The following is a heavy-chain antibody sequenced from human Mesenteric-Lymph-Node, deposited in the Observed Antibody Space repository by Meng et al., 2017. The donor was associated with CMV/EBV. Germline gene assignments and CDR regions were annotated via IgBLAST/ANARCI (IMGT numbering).Heavy chain of an antibody. D-gene: IGHD1-26*01. CDR3: VHSGSYDY. Sequence: GESLMVSCAASGFTFTDAWMNWVRQATGEGLEWVSAIGTAAGDTYHPGSVKGRFTISRENVKNSLYLQTNRLRAGDTAVYYCVHSGSYDYWGQGTLVTVSS. V-gene: IGHV3-13*01. CDR1: GFTFTDAW. CDR2: IGTAAGDT. J-gene: IGHJ4*02.